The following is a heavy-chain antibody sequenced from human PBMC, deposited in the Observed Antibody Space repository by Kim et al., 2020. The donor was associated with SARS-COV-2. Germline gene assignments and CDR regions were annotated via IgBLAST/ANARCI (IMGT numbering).Heavy chain of an antibody. D-gene: IGHD3-3*01. CDR2: IGTAGDT. V-gene: IGHV3-13*01. CDR1: GFTFSSYD. Sequence: GGSLRLSCAASGFTFSSYDMHWVRQATGKGLEWVSAIGTAGDTYYPGSVKGRFTISRENAKNSLYLQMNSLRAGDTAVYYCARGRVFGVVNRKPIDAFDIWGQGTMVTVSS. J-gene: IGHJ3*02. CDR3: ARGRVFGVVNRKPIDAFDI.